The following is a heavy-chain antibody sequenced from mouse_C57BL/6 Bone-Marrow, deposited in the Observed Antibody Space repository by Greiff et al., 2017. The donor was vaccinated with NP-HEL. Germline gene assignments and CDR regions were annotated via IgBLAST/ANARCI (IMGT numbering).Heavy chain of an antibody. CDR3: ARFSYYSNGYYAMDY. J-gene: IGHJ4*01. D-gene: IGHD2-5*01. CDR1: GFSLSTFGMG. Sequence: QVTLKESGPGILQPSQTLSLTCSFSGFSLSTFGMGVGWIRQPSGKGLEWLAHIWWDDDKYYNPALKSRLTISKDTSKNQVFLKIANVDTADTATYYCARFSYYSNGYYAMDYWGQGTSVTVSS. V-gene: IGHV8-8*01. CDR2: IWWDDDK.